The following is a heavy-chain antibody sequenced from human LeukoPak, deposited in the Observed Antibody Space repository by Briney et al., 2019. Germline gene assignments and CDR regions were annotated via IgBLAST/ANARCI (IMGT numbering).Heavy chain of an antibody. CDR3: AKDGSITMIVVVITRFDY. J-gene: IGHJ4*02. V-gene: IGHV3-23*01. CDR2: ISGSGGST. Sequence: GRSLRLSCAASGFTFSSYTSHWVRQAPGKGLEWVSAISGSGGSTYYADSVKGRFTISRDNSKNTLYLQMNSLRAEDTAVYYCAKDGSITMIVVVITRFDYWGQGTLVTVSS. D-gene: IGHD3-22*01. CDR1: GFTFSSYT.